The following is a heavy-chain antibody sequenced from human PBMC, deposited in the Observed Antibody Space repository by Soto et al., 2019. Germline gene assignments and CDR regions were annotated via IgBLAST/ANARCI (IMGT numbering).Heavy chain of an antibody. CDR2: ISETGSYT. CDR3: ARDGGYGDYFFDY. Sequence: QVQLVESGGGWVKPGGSLRLSCVASGFSFSDYYISWIRQAPGKGLEWLSYISETGSYTYYSDSVKGRFTISRDNSKRSLYLQMNSLRAEATAVYYCARDGGYGDYFFDYWGQGALVTVSS. D-gene: IGHD4-17*01. CDR1: GFSFSDYY. J-gene: IGHJ4*02. V-gene: IGHV3-11*06.